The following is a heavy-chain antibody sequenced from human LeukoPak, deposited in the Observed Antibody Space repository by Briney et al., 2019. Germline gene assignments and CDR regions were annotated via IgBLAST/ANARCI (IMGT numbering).Heavy chain of an antibody. CDR3: ARGGPYSALDY. J-gene: IGHJ4*02. CDR2: IYYSGST. CDR1: GGSISSYY. D-gene: IGHD5-18*01. V-gene: IGHV4-59*01. Sequence: SETLSLTCTVSGGSISSYYWSWIRQPPGKGLEWIGYIYYSGSTNYNPSLKSRVTISVDTSKNQFSLKLSSVTAADTAVYYCARGGPYSALDYWGQGTLVTVSS.